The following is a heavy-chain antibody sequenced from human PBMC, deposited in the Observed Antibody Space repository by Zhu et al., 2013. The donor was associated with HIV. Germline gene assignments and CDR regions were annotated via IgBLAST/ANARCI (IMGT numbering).Heavy chain of an antibody. V-gene: IGHV1-2*02. CDR2: INPYTGAT. Sequence: QVQLVHSGTEVKRPGASVKVSCMASGYTFTDYFLHWVRQTPEQGLEWMGWINPYTGATNYAQDFQGRVTMTRDTSIGTAYLELRRLTSDDTAVYYCARGRVLAASYYFFLDYWGQGTLVRVSS. CDR1: GYTFTDYF. J-gene: IGHJ4*02. D-gene: IGHD2-15*01. CDR3: ARGRVLAASYYFFLDY.